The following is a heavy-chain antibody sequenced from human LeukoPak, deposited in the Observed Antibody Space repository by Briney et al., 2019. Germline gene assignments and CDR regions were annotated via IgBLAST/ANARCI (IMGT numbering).Heavy chain of an antibody. J-gene: IGHJ4*02. CDR3: ARRGRYDPWTTYFFDY. CDR1: GGSISSSSYY. CDR2: IYYSGST. D-gene: IGHD3/OR15-3a*01. V-gene: IGHV4-39*07. Sequence: PSETLSLTCTVSGGSISSSSYYWGWIRQPPGKGLEWIGSIYYSGSTYYNPSLKSRVTISVDTSKNQFSLKLSSVTAADTAIYYCARRGRYDPWTTYFFDYWGQGALVTVSS.